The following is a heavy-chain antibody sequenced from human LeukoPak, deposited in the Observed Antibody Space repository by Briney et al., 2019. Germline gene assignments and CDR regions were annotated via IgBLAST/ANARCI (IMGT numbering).Heavy chain of an antibody. V-gene: IGHV3-23*01. J-gene: IGHJ5*01. Sequence: GGSLRLSCAASGFTFRSYAMNWVRQAPGKGLEWVSGISGSDGSTNYADSVKGRFSISRDNSKNTLYLQMSSLRAEDTAVYYCAKRGSSSWYWFDSWGQGTLVTVSS. CDR2: ISGSDGST. CDR1: GFTFRSYA. CDR3: AKRGSSSWYWFDS. D-gene: IGHD6-13*01.